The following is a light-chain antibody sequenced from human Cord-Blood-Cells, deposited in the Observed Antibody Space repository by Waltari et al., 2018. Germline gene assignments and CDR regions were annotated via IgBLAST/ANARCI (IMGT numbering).Light chain of an antibody. Sequence: SALTQPPSVSGPPGQSITTYCTGTRRDVGVYNYVSWYQQHPGKAPKLMIYEVSNRPSGVSNRFSGSKSGNTASLTISGLQAEDEADYYCSSYTSSSTLEVFGGGTKLTVL. CDR2: EVS. J-gene: IGLJ2*01. CDR3: SSYTSSSTLEV. V-gene: IGLV2-14*01. CDR1: RRDVGVYNY.